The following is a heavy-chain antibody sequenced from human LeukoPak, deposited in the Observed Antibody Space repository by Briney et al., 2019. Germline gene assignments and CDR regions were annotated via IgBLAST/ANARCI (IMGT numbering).Heavy chain of an antibody. J-gene: IGHJ4*02. CDR1: GGSFSGYY. CDR3: ARVVRVAAAGYYFDY. CDR2: INHSGST. V-gene: IGHV4-34*01. Sequence: TSETLSLTCAVYGGSFSGYYWSWIRQPPGKGLEWIGEINHSGSTNYNPSLKSRVTISVDTSKNQFSLKLSSVTAADTAVYYCARVVRVAAAGYYFDYWGQGTLVTVSS. D-gene: IGHD6-13*01.